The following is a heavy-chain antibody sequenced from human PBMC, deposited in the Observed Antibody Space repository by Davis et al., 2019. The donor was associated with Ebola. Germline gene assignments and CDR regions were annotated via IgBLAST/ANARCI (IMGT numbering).Heavy chain of an antibody. D-gene: IGHD3-10*01. V-gene: IGHV4-34*01. CDR1: GGSFSGYY. J-gene: IGHJ3*02. CDR3: ARDPGDAFDI. CDR2: INHSGST. Sequence: PSETLSLTCAVYGGSFSGYYWSWIRQPPGKGLEWIGEINHSGSTNYNPSLKSRVTISVDTSKNQFSLKLSSVTAADTAVYYCARDPGDAFDIWGQGTMVTVSS.